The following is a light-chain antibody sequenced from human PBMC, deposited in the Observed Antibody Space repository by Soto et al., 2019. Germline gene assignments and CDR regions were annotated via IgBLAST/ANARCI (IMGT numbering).Light chain of an antibody. CDR1: SRDVGGYNW. Sequence: QSVLTQPPSASGSPGQSVTISCTGTSRDVGGYNWVSWYQHHPGKVPKLLIYGYTNRPSGVPDRFSGSKSGTSASLAITGLQAEDEADYYCQSYDSSLSVVFGGGTKLTVL. CDR3: QSYDSSLSVV. CDR2: GYT. V-gene: IGLV2-8*01. J-gene: IGLJ2*01.